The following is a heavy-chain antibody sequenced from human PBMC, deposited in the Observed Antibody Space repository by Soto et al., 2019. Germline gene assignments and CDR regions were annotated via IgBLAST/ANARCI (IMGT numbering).Heavy chain of an antibody. CDR3: AKGDATYCGGDCYFDP. CDR1: GFTFSSYA. V-gene: IGHV3-23*01. D-gene: IGHD2-21*02. J-gene: IGHJ5*02. CDR2: ISGSGGST. Sequence: GGSLRLSCAASGFTFSSYAMSWVRQAPGKGLEWVSAISGSGGSTYYADSVKGRFTISRDNSKNTLYLQMNSLRAEDTAVYYCAKGDATYCGGDCYFDPRGQGTLVTVSS.